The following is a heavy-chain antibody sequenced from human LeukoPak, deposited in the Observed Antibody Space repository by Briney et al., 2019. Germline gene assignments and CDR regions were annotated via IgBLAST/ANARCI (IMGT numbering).Heavy chain of an antibody. V-gene: IGHV4-34*01. Sequence: SETLSLTCAVYGGSFSGYYWSWIRQPPGKGLEWIGEINHSGSTNYNPSLKSRVTISVDTSKNQFSLKLSSVTAADTAVYYCARVLWGVVVVPAAMKIFDYWGQGTLVTVSS. J-gene: IGHJ4*02. D-gene: IGHD2-2*01. CDR2: INHSGST. CDR3: ARVLWGVVVVPAAMKIFDY. CDR1: GGSFSGYY.